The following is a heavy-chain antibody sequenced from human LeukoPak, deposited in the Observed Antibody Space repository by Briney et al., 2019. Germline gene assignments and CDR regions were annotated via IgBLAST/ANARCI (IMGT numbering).Heavy chain of an antibody. Sequence: PSETLSLTCTVSGGSISSSSYYWSWIRQHPGKGLEWIGYIYYSGSTYYNPSLKSRVTISVDTSKNQFSLKLSSVTAADTAVYYCARVGGIAAAGTANWFDPWGQGTLVTVSS. CDR3: ARVGGIAAAGTANWFDP. V-gene: IGHV4-31*03. D-gene: IGHD6-13*01. CDR1: GGSISSSSYY. CDR2: IYYSGST. J-gene: IGHJ5*02.